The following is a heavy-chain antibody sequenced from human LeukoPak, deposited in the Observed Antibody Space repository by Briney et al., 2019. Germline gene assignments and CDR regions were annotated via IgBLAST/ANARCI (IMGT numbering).Heavy chain of an antibody. D-gene: IGHD6-13*01. J-gene: IGHJ4*02. Sequence: SETLSLTCAVSGGSISSSNWWSWVRQPPGKGLEWIGEIYHSGSTNYNPSLKSRVTISVDKSKNQFSLKLSSVTAADTAVYYCARDRAYSSSWSVDYWAREPWSPSPQ. CDR1: GGSISSSNW. V-gene: IGHV4-4*02. CDR3: ARDRAYSSSWSVDY. CDR2: IYHSGST.